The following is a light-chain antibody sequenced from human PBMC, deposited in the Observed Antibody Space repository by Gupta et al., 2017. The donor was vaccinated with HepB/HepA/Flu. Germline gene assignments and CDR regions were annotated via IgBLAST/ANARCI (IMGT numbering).Light chain of an antibody. J-gene: IGLJ2*01. CDR3: CSYTTRTTLL. CDR1: SSDVGSYYL. V-gene: IGLV2-23*02. Sequence: QSALTQPASVSGSPGQSITISCTGTSSDVGSYYLVSWYQQHPGKAPKLMIYEVSKRPSGVSNRFSGSKSGNTASLTISGLQSEDEADYYCCSYTTRTTLLFGGGAKLTVL. CDR2: EVS.